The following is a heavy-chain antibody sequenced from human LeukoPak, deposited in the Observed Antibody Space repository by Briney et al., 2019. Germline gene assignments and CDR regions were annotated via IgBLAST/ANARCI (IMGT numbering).Heavy chain of an antibody. Sequence: SETLSLTCTVSGGSISSSSYYWGWIRQPPGKGLEWIGSIYYSGSTYYNPSLKSRVTISVDTSKDQFSLKLSSVTAADTAVYYCARGQGQWLYWGQGTLVTVSS. CDR1: GGSISSSSYY. D-gene: IGHD6-19*01. CDR3: ARGQGQWLY. V-gene: IGHV4-39*01. J-gene: IGHJ4*02. CDR2: IYYSGST.